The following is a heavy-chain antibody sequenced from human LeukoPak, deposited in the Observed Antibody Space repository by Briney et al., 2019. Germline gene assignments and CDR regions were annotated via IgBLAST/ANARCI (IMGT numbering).Heavy chain of an antibody. CDR2: ISYDGSNK. V-gene: IGHV3-30-3*01. CDR3: ARECRVSGYKAGWFDP. Sequence: PGRSLRLSCAASGFTFSSYAMHWVRQAPGRGLEWVAVISYDGSNKYYADSVKGRLTISRDNSKNTLYLQMNSLRAEDTAVYYCARECRVSGYKAGWFDPWGQGTLVTVSS. D-gene: IGHD5-18*01. J-gene: IGHJ5*02. CDR1: GFTFSSYA.